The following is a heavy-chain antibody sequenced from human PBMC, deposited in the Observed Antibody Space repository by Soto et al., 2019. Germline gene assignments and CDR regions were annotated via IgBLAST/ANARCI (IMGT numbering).Heavy chain of an antibody. Sequence: GASVKVSCKASGGTFSSYAISWVRQAPGQGLEWMGGIIPIFGTANYAQKFQGRVTITADKSTSTAYMELSSLRSEDTAVYYCARDRVGSSGWSDYYYGMDVWGQGTTVTVSS. CDR1: GGTFSSYA. V-gene: IGHV1-69*06. D-gene: IGHD6-19*01. J-gene: IGHJ6*02. CDR3: ARDRVGSSGWSDYYYGMDV. CDR2: IIPIFGTA.